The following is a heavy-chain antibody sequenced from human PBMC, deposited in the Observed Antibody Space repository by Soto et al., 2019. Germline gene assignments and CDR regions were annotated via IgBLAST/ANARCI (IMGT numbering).Heavy chain of an antibody. CDR2: IYYTGST. CDR1: GDSMDSFY. D-gene: IGHD2-15*01. V-gene: IGHV4-59*01. J-gene: IGHJ4*01. Sequence: LSLTCTVSGDSMDSFYWNWIRQPPGKGLEWIGNIYYTGSTNYNPSLESRVSISIDTSKNQFSLQLTSVTAADTAIYYCARDATLRHWGHGTLVTVSS. CDR3: ARDATLRH.